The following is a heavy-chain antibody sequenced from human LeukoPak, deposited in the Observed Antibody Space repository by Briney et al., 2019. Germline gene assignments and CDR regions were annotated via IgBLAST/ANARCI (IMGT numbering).Heavy chain of an antibody. Sequence: GGSLRLSCAASGFTVSSNYMSWVRQAPGKGLQWVSVIYSGGSTYYADSVKGRFTISRDNSKNTLYLQMNSLRAEDTAVYYCASGSGSYRTPYYYMDVWGTGTTVTVSS. CDR3: ASGSGSYRTPYYYMDV. D-gene: IGHD3-10*01. J-gene: IGHJ6*03. V-gene: IGHV3-53*01. CDR1: GFTVSSNY. CDR2: IYSGGST.